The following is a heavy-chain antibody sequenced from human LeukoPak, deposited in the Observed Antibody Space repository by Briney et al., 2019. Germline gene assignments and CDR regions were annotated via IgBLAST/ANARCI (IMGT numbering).Heavy chain of an antibody. J-gene: IGHJ4*02. V-gene: IGHV3-11*01. CDR1: GGSISSGDYY. Sequence: LSLTCTVSGGSISSGDYYWSWIRQPPGKGLEWVSYISSSAATIYYADSVRGRFTISRDNAKNSVYLHMNSLRAEDTAIYYCARVGAYAAVNWWGQGTLVTVSS. D-gene: IGHD1-20*01. CDR3: ARVGAYAAVNW. CDR2: ISSSAATI.